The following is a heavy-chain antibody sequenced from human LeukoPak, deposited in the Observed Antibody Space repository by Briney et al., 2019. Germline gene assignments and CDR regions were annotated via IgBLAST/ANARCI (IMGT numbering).Heavy chain of an antibody. Sequence: LGGSLRLSCAASGFTFDDYGMSWVRQAPGKGLEWVSGINWNGGSTGYADSVKGRFTISRDNAKNSLYLQMNSLRAEDTALYHCARARYSKPLDAFDIWGQGTMVTVSS. CDR2: INWNGGST. CDR1: GFTFDDYG. J-gene: IGHJ3*02. CDR3: ARARYSKPLDAFDI. D-gene: IGHD6-13*01. V-gene: IGHV3-20*01.